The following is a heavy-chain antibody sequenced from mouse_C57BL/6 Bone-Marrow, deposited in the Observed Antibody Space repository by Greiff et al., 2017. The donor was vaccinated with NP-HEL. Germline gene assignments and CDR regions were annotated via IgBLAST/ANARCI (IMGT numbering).Heavy chain of an antibody. Sequence: VQLQQSGAELARPGASVKLSCKASGYTFTSYGISWVKQRTGQGLEWIGEIYPRSGNTYYNEKFKGKATLTADKSSSTAYMELRSLTSEDSAVYFCARSRPLYGRSYWYFDVWGTGTTVTVSS. J-gene: IGHJ1*03. CDR2: IYPRSGNT. CDR3: ARSRPLYGRSYWYFDV. D-gene: IGHD1-1*01. CDR1: GYTFTSYG. V-gene: IGHV1-81*01.